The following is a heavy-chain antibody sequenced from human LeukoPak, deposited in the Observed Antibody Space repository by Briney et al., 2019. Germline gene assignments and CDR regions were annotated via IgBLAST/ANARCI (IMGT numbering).Heavy chain of an antibody. D-gene: IGHD2-2*01. CDR1: GYTFTSYY. V-gene: IGHV1-46*01. CDR3: ARDGGYCSSTSCNRDWFDP. Sequence: ASVKVSCKASGYTFTSYYMHWVRQAPGQGLEWMGIINPSGGSTSYAQKFQGRVTMTRDVSTSTVYMELSSLRSEDTAVYYCARDGGYCSSTSCNRDWFDPWGQGTLVTVSS. CDR2: INPSGGST. J-gene: IGHJ5*02.